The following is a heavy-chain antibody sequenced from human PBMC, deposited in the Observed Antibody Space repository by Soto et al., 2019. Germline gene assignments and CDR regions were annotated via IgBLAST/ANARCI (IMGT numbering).Heavy chain of an antibody. D-gene: IGHD2-15*01. J-gene: IGHJ6*01. CDR2: ISSRGTTI. CDR1: GFSSSSYA. CDR3: VRQGFCSGASCNHYFYFYAIDV. V-gene: IGHV3-48*02. Sequence: DVQLVETGGGLVQPGGSLRLSCAVSGFSSSSYATNWVHQAPGTGLEWVSFISSRGTTIYYADSVEGPFTISRNKAQNYLYLQMDSLRDEDTAVYYCVRQGFCSGASCNHYFYFYAIDVRGQVATFIVAA.